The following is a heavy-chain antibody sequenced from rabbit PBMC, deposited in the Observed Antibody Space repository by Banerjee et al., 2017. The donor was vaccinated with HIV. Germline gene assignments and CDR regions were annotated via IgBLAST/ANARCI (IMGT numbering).Heavy chain of an antibody. D-gene: IGHD4-1*01. V-gene: IGHV1S40*01. CDR2: IYAGDYGST. CDR3: VRDPGVEYYFNL. J-gene: IGHJ4*01. Sequence: QSLEESGGDLVKPGASLTLTCTASGFTISSSYYMCWVRQAPGKGLEWIACIYAGDYGSTYYANWVNGRFTISSHNAQNTLYLQLTSLTAADTASYFCVRDPGVEYYFNLWGQGTLVTVS. CDR1: GFTISSSYY.